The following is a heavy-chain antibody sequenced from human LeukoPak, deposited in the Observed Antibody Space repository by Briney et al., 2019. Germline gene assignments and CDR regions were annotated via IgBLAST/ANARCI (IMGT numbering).Heavy chain of an antibody. CDR2: ISGSGGST. J-gene: IGHJ6*03. CDR3: ASQVLLWFGELLFSNYYMDV. D-gene: IGHD3-10*01. Sequence: GGSLRLSCAASGFTFSSYAMSWVRQAPGKGLEWVSAISGSGGSTYYADSVKGRFTISRDNSKNTLYLQMSSLRAEDTAVYYCASQVLLWFGELLFSNYYMDVWGKGTTVTVSS. CDR1: GFTFSSYA. V-gene: IGHV3-23*01.